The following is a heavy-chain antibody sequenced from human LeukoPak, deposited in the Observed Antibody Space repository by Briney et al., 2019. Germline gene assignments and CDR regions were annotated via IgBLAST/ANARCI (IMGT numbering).Heavy chain of an antibody. D-gene: IGHD3-9*01. J-gene: IGHJ4*02. CDR1: GYTFTSYG. CDR3: ARDSHRSDILTGYRDY. V-gene: IGHV1-18*01. Sequence: ASVKVSCKASGYTFTSYGISWVRQAHGQGLEWMGWISAYNGNTNYAQKLQGRVTMTTDTSTSTAYMELRSLRSDDTAVYYCARDSHRSDILTGYRDYWGQGTLVTVSS. CDR2: ISAYNGNT.